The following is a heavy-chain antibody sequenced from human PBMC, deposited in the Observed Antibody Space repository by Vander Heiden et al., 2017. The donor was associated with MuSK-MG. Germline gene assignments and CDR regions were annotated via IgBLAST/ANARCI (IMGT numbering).Heavy chain of an antibody. J-gene: IGHJ4*02. CDR3: ARGRPDIAAAFNPSLVDY. Sequence: EVQLVESGGGLVQPGGSQRLSCAASGLTFGSCSMKWVRQAPGKGLERFSYIRSSSSTISYADSVKGRFTISRDNAKNSLYLQMNSLRDEDTAVYYCARGRPDIAAAFNPSLVDYWGQGTLVTVSS. CDR1: GLTFGSCS. V-gene: IGHV3-48*02. CDR2: IRSSSSTI. D-gene: IGHD6-13*01.